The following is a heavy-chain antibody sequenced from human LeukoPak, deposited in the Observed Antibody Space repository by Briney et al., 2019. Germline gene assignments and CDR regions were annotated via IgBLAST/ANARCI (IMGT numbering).Heavy chain of an antibody. Sequence: SETLSLTCTVSGGSISSSSYYWGWIRQPPGKGLEWIGSIYYSGSTYYNPSLKSRVTISVDTSKNQFSLKLRSVTAADTAVYYCARMDGYCGGDCYSGWFDPWGQGTLVTVSS. D-gene: IGHD2-21*02. CDR1: GGSISSSSYY. CDR2: IYYSGST. V-gene: IGHV4-39*01. J-gene: IGHJ5*02. CDR3: ARMDGYCGGDCYSGWFDP.